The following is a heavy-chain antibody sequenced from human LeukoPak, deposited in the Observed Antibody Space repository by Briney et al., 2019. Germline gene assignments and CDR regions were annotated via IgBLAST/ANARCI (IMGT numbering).Heavy chain of an antibody. CDR3: SYDTSGPEDY. J-gene: IGHJ4*02. CDR2: INPDGSGT. Sequence: PGGSLRLSCAASGFTFSNYWMHWVRHAPGKGLVWVSRINPDGSGTDYADSVKGRFTISRDNAKSTLYLHMHSLRAEDTAVYYCSYDTSGPEDYWGQETLVTVSS. V-gene: IGHV3-74*01. CDR1: GFTFSNYW. D-gene: IGHD3-22*01.